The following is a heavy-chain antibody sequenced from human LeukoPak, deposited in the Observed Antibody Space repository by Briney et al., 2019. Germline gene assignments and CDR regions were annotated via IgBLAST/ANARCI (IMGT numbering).Heavy chain of an antibody. CDR2: ISWSSGSI. V-gene: IGHV3-9*01. CDR3: AKDIGGGDLYYYYMDV. Sequence: GGSLRLSCAASGFTFDDYAMHGVRQAPGRGLVGVSGISWSSGSIGYADSVKGRFTISRDNAKNSLYLQMNSLRAEDTALYYCAKDIGGGDLYYYYMDVWGKGTTVTASS. D-gene: IGHD2-21*02. CDR1: GFTFDDYA. J-gene: IGHJ6*03.